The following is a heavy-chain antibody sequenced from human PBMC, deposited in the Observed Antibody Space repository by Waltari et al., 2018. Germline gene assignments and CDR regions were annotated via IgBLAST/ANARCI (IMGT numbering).Heavy chain of an antibody. CDR1: GGTFSSYA. CDR2: ISPIFGTA. V-gene: IGHV1-69*12. D-gene: IGHD2-15*01. J-gene: IGHJ4*02. Sequence: QVQLVQSGAEVKKPGSSVKVSCKASGGTFSSYAISWVRQAPGQGLEWMGGISPIFGTANYAQKFQGRVTITADESTSTAYMELSSLRSEDTALYYCARDRGYCSGGSCPLDYWGQGTLVTVSS. CDR3: ARDRGYCSGGSCPLDY.